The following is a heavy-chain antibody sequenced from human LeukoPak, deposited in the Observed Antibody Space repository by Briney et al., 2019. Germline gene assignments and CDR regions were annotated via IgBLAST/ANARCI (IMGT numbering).Heavy chain of an antibody. J-gene: IGHJ5*02. D-gene: IGHD2-2*01. CDR1: GYTFTSYG. Sequence: ASVKVSCKASGYTFTSYGISWVRQAPGQGLEWMGWISAYNGNTNYAQKFQGRVTMTTDTSTSTANLELGSLKSDDTAVYYCARDGVPAAVSCPGRFDPWGQGTLVTVSS. CDR2: ISAYNGNT. CDR3: ARDGVPAAVSCPGRFDP. V-gene: IGHV1-18*01.